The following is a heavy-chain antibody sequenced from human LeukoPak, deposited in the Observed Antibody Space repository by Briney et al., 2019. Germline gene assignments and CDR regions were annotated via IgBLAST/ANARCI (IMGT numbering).Heavy chain of an antibody. Sequence: SEILSLTCTVSGGSISSSSYYWGWIRQPPGKGLEWIGSIYYSGSTYYNPSLKSRVTISVDTSKNQFSLKLSSVTAADTAVYYCARGPQVITGTTRGSDFDYWGQGTLVTVSS. J-gene: IGHJ4*02. V-gene: IGHV4-39*01. D-gene: IGHD1-20*01. CDR2: IYYSGST. CDR3: ARGPQVITGTTRGSDFDY. CDR1: GGSISSSSYY.